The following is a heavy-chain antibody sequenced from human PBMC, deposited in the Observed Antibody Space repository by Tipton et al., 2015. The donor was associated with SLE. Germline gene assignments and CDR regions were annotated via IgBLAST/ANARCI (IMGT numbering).Heavy chain of an antibody. D-gene: IGHD1-7*01. J-gene: IGHJ6*04. CDR3: ARATDWNLSPDV. V-gene: IGHV4-4*02. Sequence: TLSLTCGVSGGSITSNKWWTWVRQSPGKGLEWIGEISHSGDTDYNPSLKSRVTISVDTSKDQFSLRLTSVTSADTAVYYCARATDWNLSPDVWGKGTTVTVSS. CDR2: ISHSGDT. CDR1: GGSITSNKW.